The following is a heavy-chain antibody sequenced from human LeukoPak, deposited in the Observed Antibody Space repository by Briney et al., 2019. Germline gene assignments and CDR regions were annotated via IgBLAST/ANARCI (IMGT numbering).Heavy chain of an antibody. J-gene: IGHJ6*03. Sequence: SQTLSLTCSVSGGSTGGGDYSISSGGYYWSWVRQPPGKGLEWIGHIHQRGSTYYNPSLKSRVTTSVDRPKNQVSLKLIAMTAADTAVYYCARIHFQFYYMDVWGKGTTVTVSS. D-gene: IGHD2/OR15-2a*01. CDR2: IHQRGST. V-gene: IGHV4-30-2*01. CDR1: GGSTGGGDYSISSGGYY. CDR3: ARIHFQFYYMDV.